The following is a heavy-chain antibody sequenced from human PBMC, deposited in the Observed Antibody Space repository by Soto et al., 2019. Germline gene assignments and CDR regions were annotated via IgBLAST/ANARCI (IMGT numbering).Heavy chain of an antibody. CDR3: VRDGGWSGDEEFDL. CDR1: GFAFSRYW. V-gene: IGHV3-74*01. CDR2: IDNSGTTT. Sequence: EALMVESGGGLVQPGGSLRLSCAASGFAFSRYWVHWVRQAPGEGIMWVARIDNSGTTTSYADSVTGRFTVSRDDARKMGHLQMSSLRAEDTAISYWVRDGGWSGDEEFDLWGQGTLVTVSS. J-gene: IGHJ5*02. D-gene: IGHD3-10*01.